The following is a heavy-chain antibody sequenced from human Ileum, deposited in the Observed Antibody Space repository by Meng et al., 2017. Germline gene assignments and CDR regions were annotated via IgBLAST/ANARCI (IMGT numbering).Heavy chain of an antibody. Sequence: QVQLKPGGAGLLKPSETLSLTCTVYGASFTGYSWTWIRQSPGKGLEWIGEVNHDGGTNYSPSLKSRAIISIDTSKNQFSLKLTAVTATDAAVYYCAREGSWFGADYWGQGTLVTASS. CDR3: AREGSWFGADY. J-gene: IGHJ4*02. CDR1: GASFTGYS. V-gene: IGHV4-34*02. CDR2: VNHDGGT. D-gene: IGHD3-10*01.